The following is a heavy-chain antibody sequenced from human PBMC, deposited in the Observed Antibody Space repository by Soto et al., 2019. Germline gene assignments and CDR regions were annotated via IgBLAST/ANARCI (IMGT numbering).Heavy chain of an antibody. D-gene: IGHD6-19*01. CDR1: GFSFSTYD. V-gene: IGHV3-23*01. Sequence: GGSLRLSCAAPGFSFSTYDMSWVRQAPGKGLEWVSTVGGSGGRTHYADSVKGRFTISRDNSNNTLYLQMNSLRAEDTAVYYCAKALSSDWYYGPDVWGQGTTVT. CDR2: VGGSGGRT. J-gene: IGHJ6*02. CDR3: AKALSSDWYYGPDV.